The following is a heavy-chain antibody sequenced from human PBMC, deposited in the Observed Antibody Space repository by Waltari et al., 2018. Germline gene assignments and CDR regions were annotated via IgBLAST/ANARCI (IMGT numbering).Heavy chain of an antibody. CDR2: TNPNSGGT. CDR1: GYTFTGYY. CDR3: AREFQPNPGDY. V-gene: IGHV1-2*02. D-gene: IGHD2-2*01. Sequence: QVQLVQSGAEVKKPGASVKVSCKPSGYTFTGYYMHWVGRAPRQGLDWMGWTNPNSGGTNYAQKFQGRVTRTRYTSISTAYMELSRLRSDDTAVYYCAREFQPNPGDYWGQGTLVTVSS. J-gene: IGHJ4*02.